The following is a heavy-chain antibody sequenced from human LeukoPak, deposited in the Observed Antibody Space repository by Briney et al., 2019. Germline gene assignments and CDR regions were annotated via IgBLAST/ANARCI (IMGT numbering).Heavy chain of an antibody. CDR3: ARPTYDFWSGTHAFDI. CDR2: ISYTGST. CDR1: GGSISSYY. D-gene: IGHD3-3*01. Sequence: ASETLSLTCTVSGGSISSYYWGWIRQPPGKGLEWIGYISYTGSTNYNPSLKGRVTISVDTSKNQFSLKLSSVTAADTAVYYCARPTYDFWSGTHAFDIWGQGTMVTVSS. J-gene: IGHJ3*02. V-gene: IGHV4-59*08.